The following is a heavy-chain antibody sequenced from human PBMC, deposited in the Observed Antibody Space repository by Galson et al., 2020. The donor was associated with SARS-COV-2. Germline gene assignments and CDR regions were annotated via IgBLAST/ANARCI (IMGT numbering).Heavy chain of an antibody. CDR2: IYYSGST. CDR3: ARSGNWNGLRGNY. Sequence: SETLSLTCTVSGGSISSSSYYWGWIRQPPGKGLEWIGSIYYSGSTYYNPSLKSRVTISVDTSKNQFSLKLSSVTAADTAVYYCARSGNWNGLRGNYWGQGTLVTVSS. CDR1: GGSISSSSYY. V-gene: IGHV4-39*01. J-gene: IGHJ4*02. D-gene: IGHD1-1*01.